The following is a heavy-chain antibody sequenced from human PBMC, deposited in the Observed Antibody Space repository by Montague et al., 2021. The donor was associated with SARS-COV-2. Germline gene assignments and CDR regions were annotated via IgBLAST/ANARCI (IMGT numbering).Heavy chain of an antibody. Sequence: TLSLTRTVAGGSISSGGYYWSWIRQHPGKGLEWIGYIYYSGSTXYNPSLKSRVTISVDTSKNQFSLKLSSVTAADTAVYYCARVHIVVVTAMRYFDLWGRVTLVTVSS. CDR2: IYYSGST. J-gene: IGHJ2*01. CDR3: ARVHIVVVTAMRYFDL. D-gene: IGHD2-21*02. CDR1: GGSISSGGYY. V-gene: IGHV4-31*03.